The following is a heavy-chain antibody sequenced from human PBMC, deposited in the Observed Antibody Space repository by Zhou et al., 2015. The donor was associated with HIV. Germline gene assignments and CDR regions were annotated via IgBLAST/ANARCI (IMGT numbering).Heavy chain of an antibody. CDR2: IIPIFGTA. D-gene: IGHD4-17*01. CDR1: GGTFSSYA. Sequence: QLFQSGAEVKKPGSSVKVSCKASGGTFSSYAISWVRQAPGQGLEWMGGIIPIFGTANYAQKFQGRVTITADESTSTAYMELSSLRSEDTAVYYCARGSADYGDLLDDAFDIWGQGTMVTVSS. J-gene: IGHJ3*02. V-gene: IGHV1-69*12. CDR3: ARGSADYGDLLDDAFDI.